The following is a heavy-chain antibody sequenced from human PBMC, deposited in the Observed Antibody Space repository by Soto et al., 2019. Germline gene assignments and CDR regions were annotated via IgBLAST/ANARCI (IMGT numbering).Heavy chain of an antibody. CDR2: IYYSGST. D-gene: IGHD4-17*01. J-gene: IGHJ5*02. Sequence: QLQLQESGPGLVKPSETLSLTCTVSGGSISSSSYYWGWIRQPPGKGLEWIGSIYYSGSTYYNPSLKSRVTISVDTSKNQFSLKLSSVTAADTAVYYCARQSRTTVTTGHEMFDPWGQGTLVTVSS. CDR1: GGSISSSSYY. CDR3: ARQSRTTVTTGHEMFDP. V-gene: IGHV4-39*01.